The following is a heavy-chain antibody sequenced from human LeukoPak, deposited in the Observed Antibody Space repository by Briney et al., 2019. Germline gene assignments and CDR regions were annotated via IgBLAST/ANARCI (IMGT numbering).Heavy chain of an antibody. CDR3: VRDSDDYYWALDF. Sequence: SQTLSLTRAISGDSVSNNIATWNWVRQSPSRGLEWLGRTYYRSRWVNDYAISVKGRITINPDTSRNQFSLQLNSVTPEDTAVYYCVRDSDDYYWALDFWGQGTPVTVSS. CDR1: GDSVSNNIAT. D-gene: IGHD3-10*01. J-gene: IGHJ4*02. CDR2: TYYRSRWVN. V-gene: IGHV6-1*01.